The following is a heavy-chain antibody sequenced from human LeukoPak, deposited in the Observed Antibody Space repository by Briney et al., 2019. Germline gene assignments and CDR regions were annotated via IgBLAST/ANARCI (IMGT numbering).Heavy chain of an antibody. CDR1: GFTFSSYW. V-gene: IGHV3-7*03. J-gene: IGHJ6*04. D-gene: IGHD3-10*01. Sequence: GGSLRLSCAASGFTFSSYWMSWVRQAPGKGLEWVANIKQDGSEKYYVDSVKGRFTISRDNAKNSLYLQMNSLRAEDTAVYYCASSYGPGSYGGYYYYYYGMDVWGKGTTVTVSS. CDR3: ASSYGPGSYGGYYYYYYGMDV. CDR2: IKQDGSEK.